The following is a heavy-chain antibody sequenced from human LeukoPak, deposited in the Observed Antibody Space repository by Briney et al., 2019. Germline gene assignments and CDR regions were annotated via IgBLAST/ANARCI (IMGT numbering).Heavy chain of an antibody. CDR1: GFTFSSYA. CDR2: ISGSGGST. J-gene: IGHJ5*02. CDR3: AREIRATTVTTETYNWFDP. D-gene: IGHD4-17*01. V-gene: IGHV3-23*01. Sequence: GGSLRLSCAASGFTFSSYAMSWVRQAPGKGLEWVSAISGSGGSTYYADSVKGRFTISRDNSKNSLYLQMNSLRAEDTAVYYCAREIRATTVTTETYNWFDPWGQGTLVTVSS.